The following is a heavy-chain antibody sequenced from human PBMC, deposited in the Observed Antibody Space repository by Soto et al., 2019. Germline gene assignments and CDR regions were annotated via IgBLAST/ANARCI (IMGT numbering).Heavy chain of an antibody. CDR3: VQGRYPTMATPLDH. CDR2: ISWDSSTI. D-gene: IGHD2-15*01. CDR1: GFTCDNCG. V-gene: IGHV3-9*01. Sequence: EVRLVESGGGLVQPGRSLRLSCAASGFTCDNCGMHWVRQAPGKGLEWVAGISWDSSTIGYADSVKGRFIISRDDAKNSLYLQMDSLRGEDTALYYCVQGRYPTMATPLDHWGQGTQVIVSS. J-gene: IGHJ4*02.